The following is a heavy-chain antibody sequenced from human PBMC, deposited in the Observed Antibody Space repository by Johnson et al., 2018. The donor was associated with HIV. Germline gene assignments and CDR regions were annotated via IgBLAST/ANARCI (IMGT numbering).Heavy chain of an antibody. Sequence: VQLVESGGGLVQPGGSLRLSCAASGFTVSSNYMSWVRQAPGKGLEWVSVIFSGGSTYYADSVNGRFTISRDNSNNTLYLQMKSLRAEDTAVYYCAKDRAVNFWSGGGAFDVWGQGTVVTVSS. V-gene: IGHV3-66*01. CDR3: AKDRAVNFWSGGGAFDV. CDR2: IFSGGST. D-gene: IGHD3-3*01. CDR1: GFTVSSNY. J-gene: IGHJ3*01.